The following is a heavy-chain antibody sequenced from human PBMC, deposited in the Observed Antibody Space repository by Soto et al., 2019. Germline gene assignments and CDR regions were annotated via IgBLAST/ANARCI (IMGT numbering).Heavy chain of an antibody. D-gene: IGHD1-26*01. Sequence: GGSLRLSCAASGFTFSSYAMHWVRQAPGKGLEWVAVISYDGSNKYYADSVKGRFTISRDNSKNTLCLQMNSLRAEDTAVYYCAREMEWELALDDWGQGTLVTVSS. CDR2: ISYDGSNK. J-gene: IGHJ4*02. V-gene: IGHV3-30-3*01. CDR1: GFTFSSYA. CDR3: AREMEWELALDD.